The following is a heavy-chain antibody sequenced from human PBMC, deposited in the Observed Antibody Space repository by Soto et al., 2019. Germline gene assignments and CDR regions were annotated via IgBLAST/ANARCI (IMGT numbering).Heavy chain of an antibody. CDR3: ARVASDYINSVDH. CDR1: GFTFNAYA. D-gene: IGHD4-4*01. V-gene: IGHV3-23*01. Sequence: DVQLLESGGGLVQPGGSLRLSCAASGFTFNAYAMTWVRQAPGNGLEWVSAIGGSGGNRYYAGSVRGRFTISRDNSKDTVDLQMNSLRVEDTAVYYCARVASDYINSVDHWGQGILVSVSS. J-gene: IGHJ4*02. CDR2: IGGSGGNR.